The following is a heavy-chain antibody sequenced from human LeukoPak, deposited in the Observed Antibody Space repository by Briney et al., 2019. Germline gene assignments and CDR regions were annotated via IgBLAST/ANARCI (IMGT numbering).Heavy chain of an antibody. Sequence: GGSLRLSCAASGFTFSTSWMNWVRQAPGKGLEWVASINEDGSEKYYVDSVKGRLTVSRDNAKNSLYLQMNSLRVEDTAVYYCAELGITMIGGVWGKGTMATISS. CDR2: INEDGSEK. V-gene: IGHV3-7*01. J-gene: IGHJ6*04. CDR1: GFTFSTSW. D-gene: IGHD3-10*02. CDR3: AELGITMIGGV.